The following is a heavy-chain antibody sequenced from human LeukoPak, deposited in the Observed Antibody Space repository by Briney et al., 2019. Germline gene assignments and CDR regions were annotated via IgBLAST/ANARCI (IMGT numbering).Heavy chain of an antibody. J-gene: IGHJ4*02. Sequence: PSETLSLTCTVSGGSLSSSSYYWGWVRQPPGKGLEWIGNIYYSGRTYYNPSLKSRLTISLDTSQRHFSLRLSSVTAADTASYYCTRGSYDVLTGYSTLGEYWGQGTLVTVSS. CDR1: GGSLSSSSYY. CDR3: TRGSYDVLTGYSTLGEY. V-gene: IGHV4-39*02. CDR2: IYYSGRT. D-gene: IGHD3-9*01.